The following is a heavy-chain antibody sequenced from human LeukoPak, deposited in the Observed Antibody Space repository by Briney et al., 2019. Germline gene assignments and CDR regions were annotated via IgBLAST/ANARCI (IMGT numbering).Heavy chain of an antibody. Sequence: SETLSLTCTVSGDSISAYYWSWIRQPPEKGLEYIGHIYYSGSTDYNPSLKSRVTISVDTSKNQFSLKLSSVTAADTAVYYCARHYYDSSGYYYFDYWGQGTLVTVSS. J-gene: IGHJ4*02. CDR1: GDSISAYY. CDR3: ARHYYDSSGYYYFDY. V-gene: IGHV4-59*08. CDR2: IYYSGST. D-gene: IGHD3-22*01.